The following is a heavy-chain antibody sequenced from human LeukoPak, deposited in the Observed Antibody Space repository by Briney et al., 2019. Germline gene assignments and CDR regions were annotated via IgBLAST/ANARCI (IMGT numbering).Heavy chain of an antibody. V-gene: IGHV3-64*01. D-gene: IGHD3-22*01. CDR2: ISSNGGST. J-gene: IGHJ4*02. CDR3: AREDDSSLLDY. Sequence: GGSLRLSCAASGFTFSFYPMHWVRQAPGKGLEYVSGISSNGGSTYYANSVKGRFTISRDNSKNTLYLQMGSLRAEDMAVYYCAREDDSSLLDYWGQGTLVTVFS. CDR1: GFTFSFYP.